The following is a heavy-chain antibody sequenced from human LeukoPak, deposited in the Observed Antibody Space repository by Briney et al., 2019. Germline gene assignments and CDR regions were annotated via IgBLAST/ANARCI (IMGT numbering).Heavy chain of an antibody. D-gene: IGHD6-13*01. CDR2: IIIIFGIA. Sequence: SVKVSCKSSGGTFSSYAISWLRQGPAQGLEWVGGIIIIFGIANYAQKFQGRVTITADKSTSTAYMELSSLRSEDTAVYYCASAAAYKSRYYYYGMDVWGQGTTVTVSS. CDR1: GGTFSSYA. CDR3: ASAAAYKSRYYYYGMDV. V-gene: IGHV1-69*10. J-gene: IGHJ6*02.